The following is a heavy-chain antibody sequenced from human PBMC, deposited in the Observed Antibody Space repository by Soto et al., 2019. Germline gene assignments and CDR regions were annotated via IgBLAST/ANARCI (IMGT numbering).Heavy chain of an antibody. Sequence: EVQLVESGGGLVQPGRSLRLSCAASGFTFDDYAMHWVRQVPGKGLEWVSGINWNSGSIGYADSVKGRFAISRDNAKNSLHLQMNSLRAEDTAFDYCLKDESINWYSGHFRHWGQGTLVTVSS. CDR2: INWNSGSI. CDR1: GFTFDDYA. D-gene: IGHD6-13*01. V-gene: IGHV3-9*01. CDR3: LKDESINWYSGHFRH. J-gene: IGHJ1*01.